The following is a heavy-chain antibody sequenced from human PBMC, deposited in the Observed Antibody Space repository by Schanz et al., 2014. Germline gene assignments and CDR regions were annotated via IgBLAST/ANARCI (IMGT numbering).Heavy chain of an antibody. CDR3: AKVAPAATYRDS. V-gene: IGHV3-11*01. CDR2: ISDSGDST. CDR1: GFTFSDYY. J-gene: IGHJ4*02. Sequence: PGGSLRLSCAASGFTFSDYYMTWIRQAPGKGLEWVSDISDSGDSTHYADSVKGRFTISRDNAKNSLFLQMNSLSAEDTAVYYCAKVAPAATYRDSWGLGTLVTVSS. D-gene: IGHD2-2*01.